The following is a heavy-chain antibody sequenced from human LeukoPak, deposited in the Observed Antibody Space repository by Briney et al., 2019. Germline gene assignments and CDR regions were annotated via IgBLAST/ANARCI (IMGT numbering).Heavy chain of an antibody. CDR2: ISYDGSNK. CDR1: GFTFSSYG. Sequence: GGSLRLSCAASGFTFSSYGMHWVRQAPGKGLEWVAVISYDGSNKYYADSVKGRFTISRDNSKNTLYLQMNSLRAEDTAVYYCAKGEVPAAMLSPFVYWGQGTLVTVSS. J-gene: IGHJ4*02. V-gene: IGHV3-30*18. CDR3: AKGEVPAAMLSPFVY. D-gene: IGHD2-2*01.